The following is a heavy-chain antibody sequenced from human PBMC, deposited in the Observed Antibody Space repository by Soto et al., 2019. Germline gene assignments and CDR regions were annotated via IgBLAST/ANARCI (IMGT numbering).Heavy chain of an antibody. V-gene: IGHV1-18*04. CDR3: ARDTASAYYDILTLSPDY. D-gene: IGHD3-9*01. J-gene: IGHJ4*02. CDR1: GYTFTSYR. CDR2: ISAYNGNT. Sequence: ASVNVSCKSSGYTFTSYRISWVRQAPGQGLEWMGWISAYNGNTNYAQKLQGRVTMTTDTSTSTAYMELRSLRSDDTAVYYCARDTASAYYDILTLSPDYWGQGTLVTVSS.